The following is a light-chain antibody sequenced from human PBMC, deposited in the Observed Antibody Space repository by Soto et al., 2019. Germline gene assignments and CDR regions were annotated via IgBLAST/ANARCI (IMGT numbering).Light chain of an antibody. Sequence: EIVLTQSPGTLSLSPGERATLSCRASQSVSSSYLAWYQQKPGQAPRLLIYGASSRATGIPDRFSCSGCGTVFTLTISSLEPEDLAVYYCQQYCSSTPFTFGGGTKVEIK. J-gene: IGKJ4*01. CDR3: QQYCSSTPFT. V-gene: IGKV3-20*01. CDR2: GAS. CDR1: QSVSSSY.